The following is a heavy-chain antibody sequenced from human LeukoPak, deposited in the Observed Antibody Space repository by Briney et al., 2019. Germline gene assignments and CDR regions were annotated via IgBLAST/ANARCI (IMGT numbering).Heavy chain of an antibody. D-gene: IGHD5-18*01. V-gene: IGHV4-38-2*02. CDR3: ARDQGKDTAMY. Sequence: SETLSLTCTVSGYSISSGYYWGWIRQPPGKGLEWIGSIYDSGSTYYNPSLKSRVTISVDTSRNQFPLKLSSVTAADTAVYYCARDQGKDTAMYWGQGTLVTVSS. CDR1: GYSISSGYY. CDR2: IYDSGST. J-gene: IGHJ4*02.